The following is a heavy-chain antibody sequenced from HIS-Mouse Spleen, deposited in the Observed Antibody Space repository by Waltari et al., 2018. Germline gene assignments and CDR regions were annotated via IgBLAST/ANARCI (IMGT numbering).Heavy chain of an antibody. CDR3: TRRPPYYYDSSGQLEGYYFDY. Sequence: GGGLVQPGGSLKLSCAASGFTFSGSAMHWVRQASGKGLEWVGRIRSKANSYATAYAASVKGRFTISRDDSKNTAYLQMNSLKTEDTAVYYCTRRPPYYYDSSGQLEGYYFDYWGQGTLVTVSS. CDR1: GFTFSGSA. J-gene: IGHJ4*02. V-gene: IGHV3-73*01. CDR2: IRSKANSYAT. D-gene: IGHD3-22*01.